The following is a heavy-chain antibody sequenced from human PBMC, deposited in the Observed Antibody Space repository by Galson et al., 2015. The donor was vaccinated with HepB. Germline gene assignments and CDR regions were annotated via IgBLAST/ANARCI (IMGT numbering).Heavy chain of an antibody. V-gene: IGHV4-61*02. CDR1: GGSISSSSYY. CDR2: IYTSGST. J-gene: IGHJ4*02. Sequence: TLSLTCTVSGGSISSSSYYWSWIRQPAGKGLEWIGRIYTSGSTNYNPSLKSRFTISVDTSKNQFSLKLSSVTAADTAVYYCARVISSGWYVSDYWGQGTLVTVSS. CDR3: ARVISSGWYVSDY. D-gene: IGHD6-19*01.